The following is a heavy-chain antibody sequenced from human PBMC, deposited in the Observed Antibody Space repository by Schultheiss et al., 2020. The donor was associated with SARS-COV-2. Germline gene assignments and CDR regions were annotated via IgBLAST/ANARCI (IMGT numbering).Heavy chain of an antibody. CDR2: INPSSGNT. D-gene: IGHD3-22*01. J-gene: IGHJ4*02. V-gene: IGHV1-46*01. Sequence: ASVKVSCKASGYTFTSYYMHWVRQAPGQGLEWMGLINPSSGNTNYAQKFQGRVTLTRDTSTSTVYLELSSLRSEDTAFYYCARDGDYYDTEYWGQGTLVTVSS. CDR3: ARDGDYYDTEY. CDR1: GYTFTSYY.